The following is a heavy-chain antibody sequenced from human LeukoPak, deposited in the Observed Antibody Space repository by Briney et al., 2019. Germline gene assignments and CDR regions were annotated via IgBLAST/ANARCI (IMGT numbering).Heavy chain of an antibody. CDR3: AKQSYARSLGE. J-gene: IGHJ4*02. CDR1: GFPFSDFS. CDR2: TNSGGTST. D-gene: IGHD2-8*01. V-gene: IGHV3-23*01. Sequence: PGGSLRLSCARSGFPFSDFSLSWVRQAPGRGLEWISTTNSGGTSTYYAESVKGRFTISRDNSKNTLYLQMSSLRVEDTAVYYCAKQSYARSLGEGGPGTLVSVSS.